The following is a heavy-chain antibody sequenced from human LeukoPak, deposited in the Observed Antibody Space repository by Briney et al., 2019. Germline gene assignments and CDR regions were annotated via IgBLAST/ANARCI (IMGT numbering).Heavy chain of an antibody. CDR1: GYTFTTTY. CDR3: ARGGTYYPCIDY. CDR2: ISAYNGKT. Sequence: GASLKVSCKASGYTFTTTYINWVRQAPGQGLEWMGWISAYNGKTNYAQKFRGRVTMTTDSSTSTAYMDLTSLRSDDTAVYYCARGGTYYPCIDYWGQGTLVTVSS. V-gene: IGHV1-18*01. J-gene: IGHJ4*02. D-gene: IGHD1-26*01.